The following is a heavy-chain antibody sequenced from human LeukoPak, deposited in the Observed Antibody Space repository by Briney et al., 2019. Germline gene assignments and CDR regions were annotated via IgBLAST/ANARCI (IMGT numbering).Heavy chain of an antibody. Sequence: PGGSLRLSCAASGFTFSGSAMHWVRQASGKGLEWVGRIRSKANSYATAYAASVKGRFTISRDDSKNTAYLQMNGLKTEDTAVYYCTRPVYYDSSGQNYWGQGTLVTVAS. CDR2: IRSKANSYAT. CDR3: TRPVYYDSSGQNY. J-gene: IGHJ4*02. CDR1: GFTFSGSA. D-gene: IGHD3-22*01. V-gene: IGHV3-73*01.